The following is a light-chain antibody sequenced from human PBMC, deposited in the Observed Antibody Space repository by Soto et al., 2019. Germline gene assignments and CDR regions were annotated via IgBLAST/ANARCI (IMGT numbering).Light chain of an antibody. V-gene: IGKV2-30*01. CDR2: KVS. CDR3: MQGTHWPWT. CDR1: QSPLYSDGNTY. J-gene: IGKJ1*01. Sequence: DVVVPQNTPSLSVTPGQPASISCRSSQSPLYSDGNTYLSWFQQRPGQSPRRLIYKVSNRDSGVPDRFSGSGSGTDFTLRISRVEAEDVGVYYCMQGTHWPWTFGQGTKADI.